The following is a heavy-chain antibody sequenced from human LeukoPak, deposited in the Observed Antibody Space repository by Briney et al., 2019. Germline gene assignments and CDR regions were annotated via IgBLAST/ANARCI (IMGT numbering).Heavy chain of an antibody. D-gene: IGHD3-22*01. J-gene: IGHJ3*02. Sequence: AAVNVSCQACGCTFSSYAISWVRQAPGQGRDWMGRIFPIFGTANYAQKFQGRVTITADKSTSTDYMELSSLRSEDTAVYYCASLPKNYDSSGYYNAFDIWGQGTMVTVSS. V-gene: IGHV1-69*06. CDR1: GCTFSSYA. CDR2: IFPIFGTA. CDR3: ASLPKNYDSSGYYNAFDI.